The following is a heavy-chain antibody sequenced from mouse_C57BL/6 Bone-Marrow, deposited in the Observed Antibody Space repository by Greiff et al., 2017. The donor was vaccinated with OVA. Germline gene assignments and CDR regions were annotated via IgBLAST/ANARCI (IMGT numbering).Heavy chain of an antibody. CDR2: INPYNGGT. D-gene: IGHD2-4*01. V-gene: IGHV1-19*01. J-gene: IGHJ2*01. CDR3: ARSMITARGAYFDY. Sequence: VQLQQSGPVLVKPGASVKMSCKASGYTFTDYYMNWVKQSHGKSLEWIGVINPYNGGTSYNQKFKGKATLTVDKSSSTAYMELNSLTSEDSAVYYCARSMITARGAYFDYWGQGTTLTVSS. CDR1: GYTFTDYY.